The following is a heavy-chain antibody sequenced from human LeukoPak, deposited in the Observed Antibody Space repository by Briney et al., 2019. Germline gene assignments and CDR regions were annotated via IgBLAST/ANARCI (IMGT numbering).Heavy chain of an antibody. V-gene: IGHV3-30*19. Sequence: GGSLRLSCAASGFTFSSYGMHWVRQAPGKGLEWMAVISYDGSKRYYADSVKGRFTISRDNSKNTLYLKMDSLRAEDTAVYYCATVQREYYYDSSGIMGNWGQGTLVTVSS. CDR3: ATVQREYYYDSSGIMGN. D-gene: IGHD3-22*01. J-gene: IGHJ4*02. CDR1: GFTFSSYG. CDR2: ISYDGSKR.